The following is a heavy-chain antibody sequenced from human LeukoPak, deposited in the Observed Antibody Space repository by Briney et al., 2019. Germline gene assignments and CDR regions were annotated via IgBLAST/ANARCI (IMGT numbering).Heavy chain of an antibody. CDR3: ARELGSSIGIAAAGCDY. D-gene: IGHD6-13*01. J-gene: IGHJ4*02. CDR1: GYTFTGYY. CDR2: INPNSGGT. Sequence: GASVKVSCKASGYTFTGYYMHWVRQAPGQGLEWMGWINPNSGGTNYAQKFQGRVTMTRDTSISTAYMELNRLRSDDTAVYYCARELGSSIGIAAAGCDYWGQGTLVTVSS. V-gene: IGHV1-2*02.